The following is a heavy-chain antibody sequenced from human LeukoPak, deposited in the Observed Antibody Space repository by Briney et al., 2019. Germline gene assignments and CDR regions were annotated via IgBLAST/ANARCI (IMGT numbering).Heavy chain of an antibody. Sequence: GGSLRLSCAASGFTFSSYGMHWVRQAPGKGLEWVGRIKSKTDGGTTDYAAPVKGRFTISRDDSKNTLYLQMNSLKTEDTAVYYCTTVESYSGSFSFDPWGQGTLVTVSS. CDR2: IKSKTDGGTT. CDR1: GFTFSSYG. V-gene: IGHV3-15*01. D-gene: IGHD1-26*01. CDR3: TTVESYSGSFSFDP. J-gene: IGHJ5*02.